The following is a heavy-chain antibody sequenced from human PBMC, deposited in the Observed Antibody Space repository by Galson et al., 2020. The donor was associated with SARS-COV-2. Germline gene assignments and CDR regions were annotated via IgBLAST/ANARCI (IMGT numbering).Heavy chain of an antibody. V-gene: IGHV4-31*03. J-gene: IGHJ4*02. CDR1: GGSISSGGYY. CDR3: ARIPYSSSWIDY. CDR2: IYYSGST. Sequence: SETLSLTCTVSGGSISSGGYYWSWIRQHPGKGLEWIGYIYYSGSTYYNPSLKSRVTISVDTSKNQFSLKLSSVTAADTAVYYCARIPYSSSWIDYWGQGTLVTVSS. D-gene: IGHD6-13*01.